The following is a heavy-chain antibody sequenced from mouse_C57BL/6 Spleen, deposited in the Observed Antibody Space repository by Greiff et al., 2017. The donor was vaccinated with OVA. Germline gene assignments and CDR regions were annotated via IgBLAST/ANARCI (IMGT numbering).Heavy chain of an antibody. CDR2: INPNYGTT. J-gene: IGHJ4*01. D-gene: IGHD2-3*01. CDR1: GYSFTDYN. V-gene: IGHV1-39*01. CDR3: AREMIYDGYYDYAMDY. Sequence: VQLKESGPELVKPGASVKISCKASGYSFTDYNMNWVKQSNGKSLEWIGVINPNYGTTSYNQKFKGKATLTVDQSSSTAYMQLNSLTSEDSAVYYCAREMIYDGYYDYAMDYWGQGTSVTVSS.